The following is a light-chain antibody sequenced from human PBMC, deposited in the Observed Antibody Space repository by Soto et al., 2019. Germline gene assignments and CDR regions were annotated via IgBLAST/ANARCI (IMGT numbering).Light chain of an antibody. J-gene: IGLJ3*02. V-gene: IGLV7-46*01. CDR1: TGAVSSDHW. CDR3: LLFESGAWV. Sequence: QAVVTQEPSLTVSPGRTVTLTCASSTGAVSSDHWPYWFQQKPGQAPRTLIYDISSKHSWTPAGSSGSLLGSKAALSLSGEQPEDEADYYCLLFESGAWVFGGGTTLTVL. CDR2: DIS.